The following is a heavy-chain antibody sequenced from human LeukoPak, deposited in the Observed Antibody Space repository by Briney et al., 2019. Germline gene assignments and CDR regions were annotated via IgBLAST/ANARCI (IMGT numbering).Heavy chain of an antibody. J-gene: IGHJ4*02. V-gene: IGHV4-39*07. CDR3: ARTGGSYPPWVFDY. CDR1: GGSISSSSYY. Sequence: SETLSLTCTVSGGSISSSSYYWGWIRQPPGKGLEWIGSIYYSGSTYYNPSLKSRVTISVDTSKNQFSLKLSSVTAADTAVYYCARTGGSYPPWVFDYWGQGTLVTVSS. CDR2: IYYSGST. D-gene: IGHD1-26*01.